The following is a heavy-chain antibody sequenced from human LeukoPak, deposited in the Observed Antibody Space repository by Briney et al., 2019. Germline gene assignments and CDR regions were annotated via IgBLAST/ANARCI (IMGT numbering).Heavy chain of an antibody. CDR2: IYHSGST. CDR1: GGSISSSNW. J-gene: IGHJ6*02. Sequence: SGTLSLTCAVSGGSISSSNWWSWVRQPPGKGLEWIGEIYHSGSTNYNPSLKSRVTISVDKFKNQFSLKLSSVTAADTAVYYCARGGGARVVAATDYYYYYGMDVWGQGTTVTVSS. D-gene: IGHD2-15*01. CDR3: ARGGGARVVAATDYYYYYGMDV. V-gene: IGHV4-4*02.